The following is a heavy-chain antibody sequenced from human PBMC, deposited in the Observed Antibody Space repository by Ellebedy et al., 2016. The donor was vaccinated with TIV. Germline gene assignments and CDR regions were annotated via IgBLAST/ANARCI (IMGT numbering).Heavy chain of an antibody. CDR1: GLTFSSHS. D-gene: IGHD3-16*01. Sequence: GESLKISCAASGLTFSSHSMNWVRQAPGKGLEWVSCIGTTGNTVYYADSVKGRFTISRDNAMNSLYLEMNSLRDGDTAVYYCARVRGTYAYGMDVWGQGTTVTVSS. V-gene: IGHV3-48*02. J-gene: IGHJ6*02. CDR3: ARVRGTYAYGMDV. CDR2: IGTTGNTV.